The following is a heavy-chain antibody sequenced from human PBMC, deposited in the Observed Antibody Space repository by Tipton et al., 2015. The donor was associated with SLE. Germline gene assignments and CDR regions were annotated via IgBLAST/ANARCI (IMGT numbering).Heavy chain of an antibody. CDR3: VREGWHVGVHVFDM. J-gene: IGHJ3*02. D-gene: IGHD1-26*01. CDR1: GDSISSGYY. Sequence: TLSLTCAVSGDSISSGYYWCWIRQTPGKGLEWIGSIYYRKSTYYNPSLKSRVTISVDTSKNQFSLKMTSVTATDTAIYYCVREGWHVGVHVFDMWGQGTVVTVSS. V-gene: IGHV4-38-2*02. CDR2: IYYRKST.